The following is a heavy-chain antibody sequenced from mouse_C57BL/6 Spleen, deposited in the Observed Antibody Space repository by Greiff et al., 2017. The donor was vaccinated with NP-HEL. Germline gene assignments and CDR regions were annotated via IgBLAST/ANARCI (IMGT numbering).Heavy chain of an antibody. Sequence: VQLQQSVAELVRPGASVKLSCTASGFNIKNTYMHWVKQRPEQGLEWIGRIDPANGNTKYAPKFQGKATLTADTSSNTAYLQLSSLTSEDTAIYYCAPTAHATGYAMDYWGQGTSVTVSS. CDR3: APTAHATGYAMDY. CDR2: IDPANGNT. CDR1: GFNIKNTY. D-gene: IGHD3-2*02. V-gene: IGHV14-3*01. J-gene: IGHJ4*01.